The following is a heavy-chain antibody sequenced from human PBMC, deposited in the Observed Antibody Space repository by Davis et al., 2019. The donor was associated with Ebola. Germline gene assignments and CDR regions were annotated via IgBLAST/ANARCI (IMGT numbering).Heavy chain of an antibody. V-gene: IGHV3-30-3*01. CDR3: ARDLKEWLSPGYYYYYMDV. D-gene: IGHD3-3*01. CDR1: GFTFSSYA. Sequence: GESLKISCAASGFTFSSYAMHWVRQAPGKGLEWVAVISYDGSNKYYADSVKGRFTISRDNSKNTLYLQMNSLRAEDTAVYYCARDLKEWLSPGYYYYYMDVWGKGTTVTVSS. CDR2: ISYDGSNK. J-gene: IGHJ6*03.